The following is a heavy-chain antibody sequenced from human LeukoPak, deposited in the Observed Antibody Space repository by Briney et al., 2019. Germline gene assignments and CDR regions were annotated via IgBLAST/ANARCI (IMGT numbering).Heavy chain of an antibody. CDR2: INHSGST. V-gene: IGHV4-34*01. Sequence: ASETLSLACAVYGGSFSGYYWSWIRQPPGKGLEWIGEINHSGSTNYNPSLKSRVTTSVDTSKNQFSLKLSSVTAADTAVYYCARTYYYDSSGFLNWGQGTMVTVSS. D-gene: IGHD3-22*01. J-gene: IGHJ3*01. CDR1: GGSFSGYY. CDR3: ARTYYYDSSGFLN.